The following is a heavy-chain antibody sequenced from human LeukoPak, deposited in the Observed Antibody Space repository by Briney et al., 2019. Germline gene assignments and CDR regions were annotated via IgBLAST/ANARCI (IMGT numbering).Heavy chain of an antibody. CDR3: ARATSADKEDY. Sequence: GGSLRLSCAASGFTFDDYGMSWVRQAPGKGLEGVATIRNDGSDKYYLDSVKGRFTISRDNAKNSLSLEINSLRAEDTALYYCARATSADKEDYWGQGTQVTVSS. J-gene: IGHJ4*02. D-gene: IGHD3-3*01. CDR1: GFTFDDYG. V-gene: IGHV3-7*01. CDR2: IRNDGSDK.